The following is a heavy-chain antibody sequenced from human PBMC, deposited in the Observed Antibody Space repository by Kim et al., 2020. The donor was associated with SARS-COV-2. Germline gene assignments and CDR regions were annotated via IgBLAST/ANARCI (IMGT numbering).Heavy chain of an antibody. D-gene: IGHD2-15*01. CDR3: ARGRPCSGGSCYSDY. CDR2: IGSSDDTI. Sequence: GGSLRLSCAASGFTFTDYYMSWIRQAPGKGLEWVSYIGSSDDTIYHADSVKGRFTISRDNAKHSLFLQMNSLRAEDTAVYYCARGRPCSGGSCYSDYWGQGTLVTVSS. CDR1: GFTFTDYY. J-gene: IGHJ4*02. V-gene: IGHV3-11*01.